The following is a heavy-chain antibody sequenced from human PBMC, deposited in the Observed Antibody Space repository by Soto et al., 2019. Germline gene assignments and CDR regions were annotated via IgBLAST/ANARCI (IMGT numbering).Heavy chain of an antibody. CDR1: GGSISNYY. CDR2: IYYSGST. Sequence: SETLSLTCTVSGGSISNYYWSWIRQPPGKGLEWIGYIYYSGSTNYNPSLKSRVTISVDTSRNQFSLKLSSVTAADTAVYYCARDQNGSPHFDYWGQGTLVTVSS. J-gene: IGHJ4*02. CDR3: ARDQNGSPHFDY. D-gene: IGHD1-26*01. V-gene: IGHV4-59*01.